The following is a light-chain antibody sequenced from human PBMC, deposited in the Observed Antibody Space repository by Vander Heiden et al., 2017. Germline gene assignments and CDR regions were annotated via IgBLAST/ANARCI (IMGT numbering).Light chain of an antibody. CDR2: GAS. CDR3: QQYNNWSMYT. Sequence: EIVMTQSPATLSVSPGERATLSCRASQSVSSNLAWYQQTPGQAPRLLIYGASTRATGIPARFSGSGYGTEFTLTISSRQSEDFAVYYCQQYNNWSMYTFGQGTKLEIK. V-gene: IGKV3-15*01. CDR1: QSVSSN. J-gene: IGKJ2*01.